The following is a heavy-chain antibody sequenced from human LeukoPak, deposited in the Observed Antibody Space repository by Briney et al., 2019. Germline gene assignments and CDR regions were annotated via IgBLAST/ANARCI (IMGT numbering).Heavy chain of an antibody. J-gene: IGHJ3*02. CDR2: IKQDGSEK. CDR1: GFTFSSYS. Sequence: PGGSLRLSCAASGFTFSSYSMNWVRQAPGKGLEWVANIKQDGSEKYYVDSVKGRFTISRDNAKNSLYLQMNSLRAEDTAVYYCARESWSIAAAGLDAFDIWGQGTMVTVSS. V-gene: IGHV3-7*01. CDR3: ARESWSIAAAGLDAFDI. D-gene: IGHD6-13*01.